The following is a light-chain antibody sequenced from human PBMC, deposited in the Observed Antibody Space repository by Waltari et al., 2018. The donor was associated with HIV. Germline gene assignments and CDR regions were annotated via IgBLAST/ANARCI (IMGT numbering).Light chain of an antibody. J-gene: IGLJ3*02. CDR3: SSYTSNSIWV. Sequence: SALTQPASVSGSPGQSITISCTGTSSDVGGYNYVSWYQQHPGKAPKLMIYDVSNRPSGVSNRFSGSKSGNTASLTISGLQAEDEADYYCSSYTSNSIWVFGGGTKLTVL. CDR2: DVS. CDR1: SSDVGGYNY. V-gene: IGLV2-14*03.